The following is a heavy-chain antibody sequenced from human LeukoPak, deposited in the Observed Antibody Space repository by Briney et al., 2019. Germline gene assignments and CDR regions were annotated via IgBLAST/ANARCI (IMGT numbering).Heavy chain of an antibody. V-gene: IGHV3-49*04. Sequence: GGSLRLSCTASGFTFGDYAMSWVRQAPGKGLEWVGFIRSKAYGGTAEYAASVKGRFTISRDDSKSIAYLQMNSLKTEDTAVYYCTRDRGYNWNALPIDYWGQGTLVTVSS. D-gene: IGHD1-1*01. CDR1: GFTFGDYA. CDR2: IRSKAYGGTA. CDR3: TRDRGYNWNALPIDY. J-gene: IGHJ4*02.